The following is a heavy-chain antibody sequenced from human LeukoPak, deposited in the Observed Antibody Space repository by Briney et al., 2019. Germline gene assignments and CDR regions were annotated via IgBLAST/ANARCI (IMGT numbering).Heavy chain of an antibody. Sequence: SETLSLTCTVSGGSISSYYWSWIRQPAGKGLEWIGRIYTSGSTNYNPSLKSRVTMPVDTSKNQFSLKLSSVTAADTAVYYCARGRVPAAYFDYWGQGTLVTVSS. CDR2: IYTSGST. V-gene: IGHV4-4*07. CDR3: ARGRVPAAYFDY. D-gene: IGHD2-2*01. CDR1: GGSISSYY. J-gene: IGHJ4*02.